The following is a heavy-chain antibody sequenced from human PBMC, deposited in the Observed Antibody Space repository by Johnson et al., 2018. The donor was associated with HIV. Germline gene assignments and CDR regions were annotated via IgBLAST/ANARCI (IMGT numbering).Heavy chain of an antibody. D-gene: IGHD1-26*01. CDR3: ARVRAGRENAFDI. CDR1: GFGFSTYY. Sequence: QVQLVESGGGLIQPGGSLRLSCVTSGFGFSTYYMSWIRQAPGKGLECLSYITSSGSSIYYTDSVKGRFTVSRDNSKNTLSLQMNSPRVDDTAIYYCARVRAGRENAFDIWGQGKMVTVSS. V-gene: IGHV3-11*04. CDR2: ITSSGSSI. J-gene: IGHJ3*02.